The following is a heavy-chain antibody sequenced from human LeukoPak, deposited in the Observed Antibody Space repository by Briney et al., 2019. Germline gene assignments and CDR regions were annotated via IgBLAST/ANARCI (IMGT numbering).Heavy chain of an antibody. Sequence: PGGSLRHSCAASGFTFSSYAMSRVRQAPGKGLEWVSGISGSGDNTYYADSVKGRFTISRDNSKNTLYVQVNSLGTEDTAAYYCAKGSYYDSSGSFYFDYWGQGTLVTVSS. CDR1: GFTFSSYA. V-gene: IGHV3-23*01. CDR2: ISGSGDNT. D-gene: IGHD3-22*01. CDR3: AKGSYYDSSGSFYFDY. J-gene: IGHJ4*02.